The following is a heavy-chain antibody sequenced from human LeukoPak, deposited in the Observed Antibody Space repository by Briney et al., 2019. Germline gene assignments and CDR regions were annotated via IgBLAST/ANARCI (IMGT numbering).Heavy chain of an antibody. V-gene: IGHV4-39*01. D-gene: IGHD3-10*01. J-gene: IGHJ5*02. CDR1: GDSITSSSYY. CDR3: ARNRYYYGSGSYGVPNWFDP. CDR2: IYHSGRT. Sequence: SETLSLTCTVSGDSITSSSYYWGWIRQPPGKGLEWIGSIYHSGRTFYNPSLKSRVTISVDTSKNQFSLKLSSVTAADTAVYYCARNRYYYGSGSYGVPNWFDPGAREPWSSSPQ.